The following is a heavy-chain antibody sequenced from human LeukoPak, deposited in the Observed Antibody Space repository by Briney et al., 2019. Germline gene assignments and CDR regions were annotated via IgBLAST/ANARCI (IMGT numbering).Heavy chain of an antibody. V-gene: IGHV4-59*08. Sequence: SETLSLTCTVSGGSISSYYWSWIRQPPGKGLEWIGYIYYSGSTNYNPSLKSRVTISVDTSKNQFSLKLRSVTAADTAVYYCARRNVLGYCSGGSCSNYYYYGMDVWGQGTTVTVSS. J-gene: IGHJ6*02. D-gene: IGHD2-15*01. CDR1: GGSISSYY. CDR2: IYYSGST. CDR3: ARRNVLGYCSGGSCSNYYYYGMDV.